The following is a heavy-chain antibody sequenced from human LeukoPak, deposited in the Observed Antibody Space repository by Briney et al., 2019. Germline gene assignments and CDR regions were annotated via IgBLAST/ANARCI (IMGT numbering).Heavy chain of an antibody. Sequence: GGSLRLSCAASGFAVNSYFMTWVRQFPGKGLQWVSILYNGDKTYYVDSVRGRFTISRDISKNTLYLQMDSLRAEDTAVYYCARDNSGSLDFWGQGTLVTVSS. CDR1: GFAVNSYF. CDR3: ARDNSGSLDF. J-gene: IGHJ4*02. V-gene: IGHV3-53*01. CDR2: LYNGDKT. D-gene: IGHD6-19*01.